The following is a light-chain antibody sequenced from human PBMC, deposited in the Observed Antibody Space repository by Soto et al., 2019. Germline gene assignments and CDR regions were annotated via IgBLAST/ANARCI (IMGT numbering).Light chain of an antibody. J-gene: IGLJ3*02. CDR1: SSNIGTNT. CDR2: SNN. CDR3: AAWDDSLNGRV. V-gene: IGLV1-44*01. Sequence: QAVVTQPPSASGTPGQRVTISCSGSSSNIGTNTVNWYHHLPGTAPKLLIYSNNQRPSGVPDRFSGSKSGTSASLAISGLQSEDEADYYCAAWDDSLNGRVFGGGTKL.